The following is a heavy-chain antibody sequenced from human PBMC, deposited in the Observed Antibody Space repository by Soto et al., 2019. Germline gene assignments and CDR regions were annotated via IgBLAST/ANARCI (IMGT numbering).Heavy chain of an antibody. J-gene: IGHJ4*02. Sequence: SETLSLTCTVSGGSISSGGYYWSWIRQHPGKGLEWIGYIYYSGSTYYNPSLKSRVTISVDTSKNQFSLKLSSVTAADTAVYYCASGQKGSVYYFDYWGQGTLVTVSS. CDR3: ASGQKGSVYYFDY. V-gene: IGHV4-31*03. CDR1: GGSISSGGYY. D-gene: IGHD2-15*01. CDR2: IYYSGST.